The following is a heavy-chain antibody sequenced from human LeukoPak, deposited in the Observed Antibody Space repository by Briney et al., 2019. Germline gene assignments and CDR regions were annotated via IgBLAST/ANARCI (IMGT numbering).Heavy chain of an antibody. CDR3: ARAPFPYYFDY. CDR2: IKYDGSER. D-gene: IGHD2/OR15-2a*01. V-gene: IGHV3-7*01. J-gene: IGHJ4*02. CDR1: GFTFSSYA. Sequence: GGSLRLSCAASGFTFSSYAMHWVRQAPGKGLEWVANIKYDGSERYYVDSVKGRFTISRDNAKNSLYLQMDSLTADDTAVYFCARAPFPYYFDYWGQGTLVTVSS.